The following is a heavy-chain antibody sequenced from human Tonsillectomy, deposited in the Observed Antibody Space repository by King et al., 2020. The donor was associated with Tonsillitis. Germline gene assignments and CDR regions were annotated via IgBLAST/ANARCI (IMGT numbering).Heavy chain of an antibody. J-gene: IGHJ3*01. CDR1: GYRFTNYW. CDR2: IDPSDSYT. Sequence: VQLVESGAEVKKPGESLRISCKGSGYRFTNYWITWVRQMPGKGLQWMGRIDPSDSYTEHSPSFRGHVTISVEKAINTAYLQWSSLKASDTAMYYCARSGDVFDLWGQGTMVTVSS. V-gene: IGHV5-10-1*03. CDR3: ARSGDVFDL. D-gene: IGHD1-26*01.